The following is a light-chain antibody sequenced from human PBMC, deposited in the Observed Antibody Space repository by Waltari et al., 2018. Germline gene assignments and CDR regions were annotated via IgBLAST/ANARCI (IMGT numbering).Light chain of an antibody. Sequence: QSALTQPPSASGSPGQSVTISCTGTSSDVGGYNYVSWYQHHPGKTPKLMIYEVRTRPSGAPDRFSGSKSVNTASLTVSGLQAEDEADYYCSSYAGSNNLGVFGTGTKVTVL. CDR1: SSDVGGYNY. CDR2: EVR. CDR3: SSYAGSNNLGV. J-gene: IGLJ1*01. V-gene: IGLV2-8*01.